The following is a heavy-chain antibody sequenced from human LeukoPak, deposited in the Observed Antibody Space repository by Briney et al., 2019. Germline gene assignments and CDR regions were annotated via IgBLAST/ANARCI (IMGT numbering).Heavy chain of an antibody. Sequence: SVKVSCKASGGTFSSYAISWVRQAPGQGLEWMGGIIPIFGTANYAQKFQGRVTITTDESTSTAYMELSSLRSEDTAVYYCASSTAGDGAFDIWGQGTMVTVSS. D-gene: IGHD3-16*01. CDR2: IIPIFGTA. J-gene: IGHJ3*02. CDR1: GGTFSSYA. V-gene: IGHV1-69*05. CDR3: ASSTAGDGAFDI.